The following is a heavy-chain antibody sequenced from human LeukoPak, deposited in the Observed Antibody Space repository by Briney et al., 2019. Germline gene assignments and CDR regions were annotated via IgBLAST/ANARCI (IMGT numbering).Heavy chain of an antibody. Sequence: ASVKVSCKASGYTFTSYYMHWVRQAPGQGLEWMGIINPSGGSTSYAQKFQGGVTMTRDMSTSTVYMELSSLRSEDTAVYYCARELYSSSSGGYFDYWGQGTLVTVSS. CDR3: ARELYSSSSGGYFDY. CDR2: INPSGGST. D-gene: IGHD6-6*01. J-gene: IGHJ4*02. V-gene: IGHV1-46*01. CDR1: GYTFTSYY.